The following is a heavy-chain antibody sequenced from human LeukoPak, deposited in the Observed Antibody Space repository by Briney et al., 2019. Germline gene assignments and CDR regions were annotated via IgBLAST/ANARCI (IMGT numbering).Heavy chain of an antibody. D-gene: IGHD3-22*01. CDR3: ARGTRVVITNSYYYYGMDV. V-gene: IGHV3-21*01. CDR2: ISSSSSYI. CDR1: GFTFSSYS. Sequence: PGGSLRLSCAASGFTFSSYSMNWVRQAPGKGLEWVSSISSSSSYIYYADSVKGRFTISRDNAKNSLYLQMNSLRAEDTAVYYCARGTRVVITNSYYYYGMDVWGQGTTVTVSS. J-gene: IGHJ6*02.